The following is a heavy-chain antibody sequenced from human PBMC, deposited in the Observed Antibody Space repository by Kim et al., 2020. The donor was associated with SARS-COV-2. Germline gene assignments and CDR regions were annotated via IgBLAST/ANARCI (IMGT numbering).Heavy chain of an antibody. Sequence: GGSLRLSCAASGFTFSSYWMSWVRQAPGKGLEWVANIKQDGSEKYYVDSVKGRFTISRDNAKNSLYLQMNSLRAEDTAVYYCARQERGYSYGHPYYWGQGTLVTVSS. V-gene: IGHV3-7*01. CDR2: IKQDGSEK. J-gene: IGHJ4*02. CDR1: GFTFSSYW. D-gene: IGHD5-18*01. CDR3: ARQERGYSYGHPYY.